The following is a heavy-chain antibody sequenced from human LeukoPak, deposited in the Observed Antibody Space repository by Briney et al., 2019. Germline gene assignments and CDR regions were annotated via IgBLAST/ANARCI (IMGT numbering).Heavy chain of an antibody. CDR1: GFTFSSYA. J-gene: IGHJ6*03. CDR3: ARVGQNYGDGYYYYYCMDV. Sequence: GGSLRLSCAASGFTFSSYAMHWVRQAPGKGLEWVAVISYDGSNKYYADSVKGRFTISRDNSKNTLYLQMNSPRAEDTAVYYCARVGQNYGDGYYYYYCMDVWGKGTTVTVSS. D-gene: IGHD4-17*01. CDR2: ISYDGSNK. V-gene: IGHV3-30-3*01.